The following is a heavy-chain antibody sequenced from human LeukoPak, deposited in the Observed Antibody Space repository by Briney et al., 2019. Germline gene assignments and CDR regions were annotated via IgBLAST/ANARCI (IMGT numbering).Heavy chain of an antibody. CDR3: AKVRVYGDYYFDY. CDR2: ISGSGGST. CDR1: GFTFRSYA. Sequence: PGGSLRFSCAAPGFTFRSYAMSWFRQAPGKGLEWVSAISGSGGSTYYADSVKGRFTISRDNSKNTLYLQMNSLRAEDTAVYYCAKVRVYGDYYFDYWGQGTLVTVSS. D-gene: IGHD4-17*01. V-gene: IGHV3-23*01. J-gene: IGHJ4*02.